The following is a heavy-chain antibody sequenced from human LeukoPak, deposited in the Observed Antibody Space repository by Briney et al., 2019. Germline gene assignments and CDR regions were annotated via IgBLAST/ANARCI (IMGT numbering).Heavy chain of an antibody. Sequence: SQTLSLTCTVSGGSISSGGYYWSWIRQHPGKGLEWIGYIYYSGSTYYNPSLKSRVTISVDTSKNQFSLKLSSVTAADTAVYYCASFEYSSSSDAESNWFDPWGQGTLVTVSS. CDR3: ASFEYSSSSDAESNWFDP. CDR1: GGSISSGGYY. J-gene: IGHJ5*02. V-gene: IGHV4-31*03. CDR2: IYYSGST. D-gene: IGHD6-6*01.